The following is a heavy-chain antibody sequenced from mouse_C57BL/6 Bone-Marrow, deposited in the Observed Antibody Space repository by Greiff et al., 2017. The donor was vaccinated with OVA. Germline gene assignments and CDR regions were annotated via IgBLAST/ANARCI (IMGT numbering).Heavy chain of an antibody. Sequence: DVKLVESGGGLVQPGGSLSLSCAASGFTFTDYYMSWVRQPPGKALEWLGFIRNKANGYTTEYSASVKGRFTISRDNSQSILYLQMNALRAEDSATYYCARSYIHPYYYGRPPYYAMDYWGQGTSVTVSS. J-gene: IGHJ4*01. CDR2: IRNKANGYTT. V-gene: IGHV7-3*01. CDR1: GFTFTDYY. D-gene: IGHD1-1*01. CDR3: ARSYIHPYYYGRPPYYAMDY.